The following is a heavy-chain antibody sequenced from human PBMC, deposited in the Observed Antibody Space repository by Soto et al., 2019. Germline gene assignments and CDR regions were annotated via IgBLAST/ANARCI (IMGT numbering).Heavy chain of an antibody. V-gene: IGHV1-3*01. CDR3: ARGLTDDYIWGSYLFDY. J-gene: IGHJ4*02. Sequence: QVQLVQSGAEVKKPGASVKDSCKASGYTFTSYAMHWVRQAPGQRLEWMGWINVGNGNTKYSQKFKGRVTITRDTTASTVYLELSSLRSEHTAVYYCARGLTDDYIWGSYLFDYWGQGTLVTVSS. D-gene: IGHD3-16*02. CDR2: INVGNGNT. CDR1: GYTFTSYA.